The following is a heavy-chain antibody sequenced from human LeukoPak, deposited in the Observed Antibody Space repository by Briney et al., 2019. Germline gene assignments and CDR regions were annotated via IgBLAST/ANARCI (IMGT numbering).Heavy chain of an antibody. J-gene: IGHJ6*03. Sequence: ASVKVCCKASGGTFSSYAISWVRQAPGQGLEWMGGIIPIFGTANYAQKFQGRVTITTDESTSTAYMELSSLRSEDTAVYYCARGPIRFPYYYYMDVWGKGTTVTVSS. CDR2: IIPIFGTA. V-gene: IGHV1-69*05. D-gene: IGHD3-16*01. CDR3: ARGPIRFPYYYYMDV. CDR1: GGTFSSYA.